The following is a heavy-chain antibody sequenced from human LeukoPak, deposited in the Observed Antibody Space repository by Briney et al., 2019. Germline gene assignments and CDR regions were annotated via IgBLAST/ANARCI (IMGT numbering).Heavy chain of an antibody. CDR3: ARGLRRPGDRCFAV. V-gene: IGHV4-34*01. CDR2: INHSGST. D-gene: IGHD4/OR15-4a*01. CDR1: GGSFSGYY. J-gene: IGHJ4*02. Sequence: ASETLSLTCAVYGGSFSGYYWSWIRQPPGKGLKWIGEINHSGSTNYNPSLKSRVTISVDTSKNQFSLKLSSVTAADTAVYYCARGLRRPGDRCFAVWGQGTLVSVSS.